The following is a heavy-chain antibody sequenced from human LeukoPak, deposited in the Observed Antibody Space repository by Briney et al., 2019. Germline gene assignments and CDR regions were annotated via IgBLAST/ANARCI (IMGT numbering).Heavy chain of an antibody. J-gene: IGHJ2*01. CDR3: ARDPGRDGDYDLWYFDL. CDR1: GYTFTGYY. Sequence: ASVKVSCKASGYTFTGYYMHWVRQAPGQGLEWMGWINPNSGGTNYAQKFQGRVTMTRDTSISTAYMELSRLRSDDTAVYYCARDPGRDGDYDLWYFDLWGRGTLVTVSS. CDR2: INPNSGGT. D-gene: IGHD4-17*01. V-gene: IGHV1-2*02.